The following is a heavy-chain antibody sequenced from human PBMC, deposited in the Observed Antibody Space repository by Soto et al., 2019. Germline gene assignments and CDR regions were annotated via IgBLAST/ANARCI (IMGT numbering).Heavy chain of an antibody. V-gene: IGHV1-3*01. J-gene: IGHJ6*02. Sequence: ASVKVSCTASGYTFTSYAMHWVRQAPGQRLEWMGWINAGNGNTKYSQKFQGRVTITRDTSASTAYMELSSLRSEDTAVYYCAREGVSYSSSWYATGGYYYGMDVWGQGTTVTVSS. CDR3: AREGVSYSSSWYATGGYYYGMDV. D-gene: IGHD6-13*01. CDR1: GYTFTSYA. CDR2: INAGNGNT.